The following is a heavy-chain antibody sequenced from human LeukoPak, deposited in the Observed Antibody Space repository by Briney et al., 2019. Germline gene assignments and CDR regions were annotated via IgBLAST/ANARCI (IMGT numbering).Heavy chain of an antibody. Sequence: GGSLRLSCAASGFTFDDYGMNWVRQAPGKGLEWVSSISSSSYIYYADSVKGRFTISRDNAKNSLYLQTNSLRAEDTAVYYCARDSLSYYYHSSGYRYYFDYWGQGTLVTVSS. D-gene: IGHD3-22*01. CDR1: GFTFDDYG. CDR2: ISSSSYI. J-gene: IGHJ4*02. V-gene: IGHV3-69-1*01. CDR3: ARDSLSYYYHSSGYRYYFDY.